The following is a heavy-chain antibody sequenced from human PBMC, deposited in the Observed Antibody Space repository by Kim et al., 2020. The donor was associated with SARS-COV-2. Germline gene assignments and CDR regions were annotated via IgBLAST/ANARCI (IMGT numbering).Heavy chain of an antibody. J-gene: IGHJ4*02. D-gene: IGHD4-17*01. V-gene: IGHV3-7*03. Sequence: VDSVKGRFTISRDNAKNSLYLQMNSLRAEDTAVYYCARCGTTVVTHFDYWGQGTLVTVSS. CDR3: ARCGTTVVTHFDY.